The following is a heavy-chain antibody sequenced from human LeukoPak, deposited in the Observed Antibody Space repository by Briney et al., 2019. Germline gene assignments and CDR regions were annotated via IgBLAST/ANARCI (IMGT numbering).Heavy chain of an antibody. J-gene: IGHJ4*02. D-gene: IGHD3-10*01. CDR1: EYSFTNYC. CDR2: IYAGVSAT. CDR3: ARQGAGVPFDY. Sequence: GESLKIPFKVSEYSFTNYCIGWVRQMPGKCLEWMGIIYAGVSATRYRPSFQGQVTISADKSICTHYLQWSSLKASDTAMYYCARQGAGVPFDYWGRGTLVTVSS. V-gene: IGHV5-51*01.